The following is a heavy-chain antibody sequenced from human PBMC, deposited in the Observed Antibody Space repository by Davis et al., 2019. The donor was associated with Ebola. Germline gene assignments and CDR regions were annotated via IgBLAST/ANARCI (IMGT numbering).Heavy chain of an antibody. CDR3: ARVYSSGWYGWFAP. D-gene: IGHD6-19*01. CDR1: GASISAGDYY. J-gene: IGHJ5*02. CDR2: IFYSGTT. Sequence: SETLSLTCSVSGASISAGDYYWSWIRQPPGKGLEWIAYIFYSGTTYSNPSLQSRVIISVDTSKNQFSLKLSSVTAADTAVYYCARVYSSGWYGWFAPWGRGTVVTVSA. V-gene: IGHV4-30-4*08.